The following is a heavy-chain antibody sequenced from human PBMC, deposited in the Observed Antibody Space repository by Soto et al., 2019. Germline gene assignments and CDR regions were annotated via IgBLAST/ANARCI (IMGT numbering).Heavy chain of an antibody. Sequence: QITLKESGPTIVKPTQTLTLTCTFSGFSLSTGGLGVGWIRQPPGKALEWLALIYWNDDKRYNPSLKSRLTITKDTSKNQVVLTMTNMDPVDTATYYCAHRGYGDYPRDNWFDPWGQGTLVTVSS. CDR1: GFSLSTGGLG. V-gene: IGHV2-5*01. CDR3: AHRGYGDYPRDNWFDP. J-gene: IGHJ5*02. CDR2: IYWNDDK. D-gene: IGHD4-17*01.